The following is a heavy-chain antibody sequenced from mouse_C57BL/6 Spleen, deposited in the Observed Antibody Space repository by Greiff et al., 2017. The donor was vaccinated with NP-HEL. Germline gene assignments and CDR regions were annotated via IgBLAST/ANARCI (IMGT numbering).Heavy chain of an antibody. J-gene: IGHJ4*01. V-gene: IGHV1-9*01. D-gene: IGHD2-1*01. CDR1: GYTFTGYW. CDR2: ILPGSGST. CDR3: ARRGNYPYAMDY. Sequence: QVQLQQSGAELMKPGASVKLSCKATGYTFTGYWIEWVKQRPGHGLEWIGEILPGSGSTNYNEKFKGKATFTADTSSNTAYMQLNSLTTEDSAIYYCARRGNYPYAMDYWGQGTSVTVSS.